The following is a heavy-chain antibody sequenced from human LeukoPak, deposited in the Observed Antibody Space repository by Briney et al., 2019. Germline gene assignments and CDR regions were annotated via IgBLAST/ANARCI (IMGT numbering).Heavy chain of an antibody. CDR2: IYYSGST. CDR3: ATYYYDSNGYYSDY. J-gene: IGHJ4*02. CDR1: GGSIGTYH. V-gene: IGHV4-59*06. D-gene: IGHD3-22*01. Sequence: SETLSFTCTVSGGSIGTYHWSWIRQPPGKGLEWIGYIYYSGSTYYNPSLKSRVTISVDTSKNQFSLKLSSVTAADTAVYYCATYYYDSNGYYSDYWGQGTLVTVSS.